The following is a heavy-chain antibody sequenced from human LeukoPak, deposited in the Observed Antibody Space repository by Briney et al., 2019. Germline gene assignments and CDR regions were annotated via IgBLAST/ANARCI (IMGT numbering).Heavy chain of an antibody. Sequence: SETLSLTCTVSGGSVSSGSYYWSWIGQPPGKGLEWIGYIYYSGSTNYNPSLKSRVTISVDTSKNQFSLKLSSVTAADTAVYYCAREGDSSGYPFDYWGQGTLVTVSS. D-gene: IGHD3-22*01. CDR1: GGSVSSGSYY. J-gene: IGHJ4*02. V-gene: IGHV4-61*01. CDR3: AREGDSSGYPFDY. CDR2: IYYSGST.